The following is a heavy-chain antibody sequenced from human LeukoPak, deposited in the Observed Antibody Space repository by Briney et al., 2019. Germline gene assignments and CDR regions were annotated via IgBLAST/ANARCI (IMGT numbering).Heavy chain of an antibody. CDR3: ARGGLGSWTFDS. Sequence: PGGSLRLSCAASGFIFTTYSMNWVRQAPGKGLEWVSYISSSGTTIYYADSVKGRFTMSRDNANHSLYLQMTSLRAEDTAAYHCARGGLGSWTFDSWGQGTRVTVSS. CDR1: GFIFTTYS. CDR2: ISSSGTTI. D-gene: IGHD1-26*01. V-gene: IGHV3-48*04. J-gene: IGHJ4*02.